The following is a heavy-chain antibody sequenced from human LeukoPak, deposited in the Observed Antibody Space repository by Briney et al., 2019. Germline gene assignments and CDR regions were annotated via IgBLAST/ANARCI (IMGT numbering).Heavy chain of an antibody. CDR1: GGSISSYY. D-gene: IGHD3-10*01. Sequence: SETLSLTCTVSGGSISSYYWSWIRQPPGKGLEGIGSIYYRGSTYYHPSLKRRVTISIDTLKNQFSLKLSSVTAADTAVYYCARSPGPLWFGELPDYWGQGTLVTVSS. CDR3: ARSPGPLWFGELPDY. V-gene: IGHV4-59*12. J-gene: IGHJ4*02. CDR2: IYYRGST.